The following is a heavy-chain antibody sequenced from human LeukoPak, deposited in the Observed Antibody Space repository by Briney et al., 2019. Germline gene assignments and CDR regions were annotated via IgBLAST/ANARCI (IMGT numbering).Heavy chain of an antibody. CDR1: GFAFSSYA. CDR2: ISRRDDYT. D-gene: IGHD3-10*01. CDR3: ARALGDYYGSGSYD. Sequence: PGGSLRLSCAASGFAFSSYAMSWVRQPPGKGLEWVSVISRRDDYTYYADSVKGRFTISRDNAKNSLYLQMNSLRAEDTAVYYCARALGDYYGSGSYDWGQGTLVTVSS. V-gene: IGHV3-21*01. J-gene: IGHJ4*02.